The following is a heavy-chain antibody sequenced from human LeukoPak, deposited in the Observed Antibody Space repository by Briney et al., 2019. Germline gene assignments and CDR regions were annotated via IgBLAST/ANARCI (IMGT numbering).Heavy chain of an antibody. CDR3: TAYCGGDCYSFFDY. D-gene: IGHD2-21*02. CDR2: IIPILGIA. Sequence: SVKVSCKASGGTFSSYTISWVRQAPGQGLEWMGRIIPILGIANYAQKFQGRVTITADKSTSTAYMELSSLRSEDTAVCYCTAYCGGDCYSFFDYWGQGTLVTVSS. J-gene: IGHJ4*02. CDR1: GGTFSSYT. V-gene: IGHV1-69*02.